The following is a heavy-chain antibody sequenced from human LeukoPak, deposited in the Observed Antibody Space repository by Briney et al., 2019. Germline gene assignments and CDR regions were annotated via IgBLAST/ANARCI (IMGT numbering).Heavy chain of an antibody. J-gene: IGHJ4*02. CDR1: GFTFSSYW. V-gene: IGHV3-7*01. CDR2: IKQDGSEK. D-gene: IGHD3-10*01. CDR3: AKDLHYGSADY. Sequence: GGSLRLSCAASGFTFSSYWMSWVRQAPGKGLEWVANIKQDGSEKYYVDSVKGRFTISRDNAKNALYLQMNSLRAEDTAVYYCAKDLHYGSADYWGQGTLVTVSS.